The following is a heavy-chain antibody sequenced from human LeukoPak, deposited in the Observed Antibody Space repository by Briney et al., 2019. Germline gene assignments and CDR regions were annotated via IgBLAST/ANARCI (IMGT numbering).Heavy chain of an antibody. V-gene: IGHV3-48*01. Sequence: GGSLRLSCAASGFTFSSYSMNWVRQAPGKGLEWVSYISSSSSTIYYADSVKGRFTISRGNAKNSLYLQMNSLRAEDTAVYYCSRSYSRGEDDYWGQGTLVTVSS. CDR2: ISSSSSTI. CDR3: SRSYSRGEDDY. D-gene: IGHD6-13*01. J-gene: IGHJ4*02. CDR1: GFTFSSYS.